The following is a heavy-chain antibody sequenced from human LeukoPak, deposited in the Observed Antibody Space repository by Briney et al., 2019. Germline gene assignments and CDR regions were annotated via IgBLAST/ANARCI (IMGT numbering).Heavy chain of an antibody. CDR3: ARYNYDFWSGYSKWFDP. J-gene: IGHJ5*02. Sequence: SETLSLTCTVSGGSISSYYWSWIRQPPGKGLEWIGYIYNSGSTTYNPSLKSRVTISVDTSKNQFSLKLNSVTAADTAVYYCARYNYDFWSGYSKWFDPWGQGTLVTVSS. V-gene: IGHV4-59*01. D-gene: IGHD3-3*01. CDR1: GGSISSYY. CDR2: IYNSGST.